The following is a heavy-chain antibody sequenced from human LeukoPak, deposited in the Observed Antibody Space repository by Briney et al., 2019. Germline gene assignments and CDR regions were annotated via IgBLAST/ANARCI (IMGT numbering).Heavy chain of an antibody. CDR3: ARGRSGDDYVWGSYRAFDY. CDR2: IYTSGST. CDR1: GGSISSYY. V-gene: IGHV4-4*07. J-gene: IGHJ4*02. D-gene: IGHD3-16*02. Sequence: SETLSLTCTVSGGSISSYYWSWIRQPAGKGLEWIGRIYTSGSTNYNPSLKSRVTMSVDTSKNQSSLKLSSVTAADTAVYYCARGRSGDDYVWGSYRAFDYWGQGTLVTVSS.